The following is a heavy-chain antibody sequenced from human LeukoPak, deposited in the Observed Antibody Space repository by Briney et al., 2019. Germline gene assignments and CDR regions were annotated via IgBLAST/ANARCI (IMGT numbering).Heavy chain of an antibody. J-gene: IGHJ4*02. Sequence: SETLSLTCAVSGYSISSGYYWGWIRQPPGKGLEWIGSIYHSGSTYYNPSLKSRVTISVDTSKNQFSLKLSSVTAADTAVYYCARSYDRSGYYLYSDSWGQGTLVTVSS. CDR3: ARSYDRSGYYLYSDS. CDR2: IYHSGST. D-gene: IGHD3-22*01. V-gene: IGHV4-38-2*01. CDR1: GYSISSGYY.